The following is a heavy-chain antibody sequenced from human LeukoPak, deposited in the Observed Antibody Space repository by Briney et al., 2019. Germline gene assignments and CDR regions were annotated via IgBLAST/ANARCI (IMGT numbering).Heavy chain of an antibody. D-gene: IGHD3-3*01. CDR2: IIPIFGTA. Sequence: GASVKVSCTASGYTFTSYAMNWVRQAPGQGLEWMGGIIPIFGTANYAQKFQGRVTITADESTSTAYMELSSLRSEDTAVYYCARTSGYYVYYFDYWGQGTLVTVSS. CDR1: GYTFTSYA. J-gene: IGHJ4*02. V-gene: IGHV1-69*13. CDR3: ARTSGYYVYYFDY.